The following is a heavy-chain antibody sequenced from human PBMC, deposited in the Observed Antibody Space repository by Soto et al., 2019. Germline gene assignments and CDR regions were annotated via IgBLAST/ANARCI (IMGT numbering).Heavy chain of an antibody. CDR3: ARDLVAAAATRGRDY. J-gene: IGHJ4*02. Sequence: QVQLVESGGGVVQPGRSLRLSCAASGVTFSSYAMHWVRQAPGKGLEWVAVISYDGSNKYYADSVKGRFTISRDNSKNTLYLQMNSLRAEDTAVYYCARDLVAAAATRGRDYWGQGTLVTVSS. D-gene: IGHD6-13*01. V-gene: IGHV3-30-3*01. CDR1: GVTFSSYA. CDR2: ISYDGSNK.